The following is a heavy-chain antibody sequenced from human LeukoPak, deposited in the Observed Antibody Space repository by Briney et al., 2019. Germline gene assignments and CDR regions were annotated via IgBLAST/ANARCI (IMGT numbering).Heavy chain of an antibody. Sequence: SETLSLTCTVSGGSISSHYWSWIRQPPGKGLEWIGYMFYSGSTNYNPSLKSRVTISINTSKNQFSLRLSSVTAADTAVYYCARGSGFGGYWGQGTLVTVSS. CDR2: MFYSGST. D-gene: IGHD3-3*01. V-gene: IGHV4-59*11. CDR3: ARGSGFGGY. J-gene: IGHJ4*02. CDR1: GGSISSHY.